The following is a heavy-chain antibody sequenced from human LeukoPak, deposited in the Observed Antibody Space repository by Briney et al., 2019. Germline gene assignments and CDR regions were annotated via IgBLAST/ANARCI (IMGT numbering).Heavy chain of an antibody. CDR3: ARATHSSVLDY. D-gene: IGHD5-24*01. Sequence: SETLSLTCAVYGGSFSGYYWSWIRQPPGKGLEWIGEINHSGSTNYNPSLKSRVTISVDTSKNQFSLKLSSVTAADTAVYYCARATHSSVLDYWGQGTLVTVSS. V-gene: IGHV4-34*01. CDR1: GGSFSGYY. CDR2: INHSGST. J-gene: IGHJ4*02.